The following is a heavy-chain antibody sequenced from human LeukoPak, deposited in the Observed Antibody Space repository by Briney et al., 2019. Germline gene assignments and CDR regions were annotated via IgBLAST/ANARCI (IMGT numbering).Heavy chain of an antibody. V-gene: IGHV4-39*07. CDR3: ARGRGQWLVDG. CDR1: GGSISSSSYY. CDR2: IYYSGST. D-gene: IGHD6-19*01. Sequence: PSETLSLTCTVSGGSISSSSYYWGWIRQPPGKGLEWIGNIYYSGSTYYNPSLKSRVTISVDTSKNQFSLKLSSVTAADTAVYYCARGRGQWLVDGWGQGTLVTVSS. J-gene: IGHJ4*02.